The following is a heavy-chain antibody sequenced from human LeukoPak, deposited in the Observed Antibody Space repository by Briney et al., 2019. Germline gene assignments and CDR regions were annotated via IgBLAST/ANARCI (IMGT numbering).Heavy chain of an antibody. V-gene: IGHV3-23*01. J-gene: IGHJ4*03. CDR2: ISGSGGST. CDR1: GFTFSGYA. D-gene: IGHD3-16*02. CDR3: ATLLRLGELSLTARFFDY. Sequence: GGSLRLSCAASGFTFSGYAMSWVRQAPGKGLEWVSAISGSGGSTYYADSVKGRFTISRDNSKNSLYLQMNSLRAEDTAVYYCATLLRLGELSLTARFFDYWGQGTLVTVSS.